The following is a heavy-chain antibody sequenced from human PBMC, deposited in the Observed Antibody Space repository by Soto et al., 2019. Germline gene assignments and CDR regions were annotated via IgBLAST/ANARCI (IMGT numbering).Heavy chain of an antibody. D-gene: IGHD3-10*02. V-gene: IGHV3-72*01. CDR2: TKKKVSIYAT. Sequence: ESGGGLFQPGGSLSLSCAVSGFTLSDHFMDWVRKAPGKGLGGVGRTKKKVSIYATEYAASVKGRFTISREDSYTSLYLQMSSLRTEDTAVYYCVAYLSYYVHWGQGTLVTVSS. J-gene: IGHJ4*02. CDR1: GFTLSDHF. CDR3: VAYLSYYVH.